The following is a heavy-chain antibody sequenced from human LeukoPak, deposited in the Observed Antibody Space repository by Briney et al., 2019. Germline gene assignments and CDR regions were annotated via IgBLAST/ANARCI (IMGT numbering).Heavy chain of an antibody. D-gene: IGHD2-21*02. J-gene: IGHJ4*01. CDR2: IYYSGST. Sequence: PSQTLSLTYTVPAGSISSYYWSWLRQPPGKGLEWLGYIYYSGSTHYNPSLKSRVTISVDTSKNQVSLKMSFVAAADTAVYYCAKSDGYGLIDYWGQGTLVTVSS. CDR1: AGSISSYY. CDR3: AKSDGYGLIDY. V-gene: IGHV4-59*08.